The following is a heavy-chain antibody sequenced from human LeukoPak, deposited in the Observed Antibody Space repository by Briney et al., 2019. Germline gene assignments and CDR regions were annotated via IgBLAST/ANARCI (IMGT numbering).Heavy chain of an antibody. J-gene: IGHJ4*02. Sequence: PSETLSLTCTVSGGSISSYYWTWIRQPPGKGLEWIGYIYYRGSTNHNPSLKSRVTISVDTSKNQFSLKLSSVTAADTAVYYCARFAHYHFAYWGQGTLVTVSS. V-gene: IGHV4-59*01. CDR2: IYYRGST. D-gene: IGHD3-10*01. CDR1: GGSISSYY. CDR3: ARFAHYHFAY.